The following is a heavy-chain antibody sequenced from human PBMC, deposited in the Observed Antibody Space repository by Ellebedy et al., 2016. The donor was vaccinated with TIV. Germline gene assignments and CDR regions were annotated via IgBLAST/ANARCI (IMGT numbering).Heavy chain of an antibody. CDR3: AREGAGCSSTSCYTHYGMDV. CDR2: IIPIFGTA. J-gene: IGHJ6*02. D-gene: IGHD2-2*02. Sequence: ASVKVSCKASGGTFSSYAISWVRQAPGQGLEWMGGIIPIFGTANYAQKFQGRVTITADESTSTAYMELSRLRSEDTAVYYCAREGAGCSSTSCYTHYGMDVWGQGTTVTVSS. V-gene: IGHV1-69*13. CDR1: GGTFSSYA.